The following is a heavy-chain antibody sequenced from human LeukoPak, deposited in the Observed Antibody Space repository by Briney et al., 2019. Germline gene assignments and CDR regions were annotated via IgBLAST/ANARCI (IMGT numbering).Heavy chain of an antibody. CDR2: YYSGST. J-gene: IGHJ6*03. D-gene: IGHD1-1*01. CDR1: GDSISSYY. CDR3: ARGNVFHYYMDV. V-gene: IGHV4-59*08. Sequence: SETLSLTCTVSGDSISSYYWTWIRQPPGKGLEWIGYYYSGSTNYNPSLNSRVTISLDPSQNQFSLKLSSVTAADTAVYYCARGNVFHYYMDVWGKGTTVTISS.